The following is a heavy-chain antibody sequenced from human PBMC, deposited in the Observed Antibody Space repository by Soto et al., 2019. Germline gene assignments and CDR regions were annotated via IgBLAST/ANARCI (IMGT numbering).Heavy chain of an antibody. CDR2: IIPIFGTA. V-gene: IGHV1-69*01. Sequence: QVQLVQSGAEVKKPGSSVKVSCKASGGTFSSYAISWVRQAPGQGLEWMGGIIPIFGTANYAQKFQGRVTITADESTSTAYMELSSLRSEDTAVYYCARVGSVGRSSTSCYFQYWGQGTLVTVSS. J-gene: IGHJ4*02. CDR3: ARVGSVGRSSTSCYFQY. CDR1: GGTFSSYA. D-gene: IGHD2-2*01.